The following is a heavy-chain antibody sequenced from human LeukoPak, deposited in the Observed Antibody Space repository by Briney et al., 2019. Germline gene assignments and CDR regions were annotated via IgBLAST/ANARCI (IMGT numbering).Heavy chain of an antibody. V-gene: IGHV3-48*04. CDR3: ARGGQLVRDAIDY. CDR2: ISSSSSTI. Sequence: GGSLRLSCAASGFTFSSYSMNWVRQAPGKGLEWVSYISSSSSTIYYADSVKGRFTISRDNAKNSLYLQMNSLRAEDTAVYYCARGGQLVRDAIDYWGQGTLVTVSS. CDR1: GFTFSSYS. D-gene: IGHD6-6*01. J-gene: IGHJ4*02.